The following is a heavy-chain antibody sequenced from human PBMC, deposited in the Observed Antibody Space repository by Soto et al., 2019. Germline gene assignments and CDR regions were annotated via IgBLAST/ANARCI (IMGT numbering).Heavy chain of an antibody. CDR1: GFTFSSYW. CDR3: ARTRWDIVLMVYAPVYFDY. J-gene: IGHJ4*02. V-gene: IGHV3-7*03. Sequence: GGSLRLSCAASGFTFSSYWMSWVRQAPGKGLEWVANIKQDGSEKYYVDSVKGRFTISRDNAKNSLYLQMNSLRAEDTAVYYCARTRWDIVLMVYAPVYFDYWGQGILVTVS. D-gene: IGHD2-8*01. CDR2: IKQDGSEK.